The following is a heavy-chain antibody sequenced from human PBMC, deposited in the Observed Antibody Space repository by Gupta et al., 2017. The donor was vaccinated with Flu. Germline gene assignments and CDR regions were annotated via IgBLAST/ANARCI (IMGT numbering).Heavy chain of an antibody. D-gene: IGHD4-17*01. J-gene: IGHJ4*02. Sequence: QVTLRESGPVLVKPTETLTLTCTFSGFSLSNARVGVSWIRQPPGKALEWLAHIFSNADISYSTSLKSRLTISADTSKSRVILTMTNMDPVDTATYYCARIRDDYGDYVDSWGQGTLVTVSS. CDR1: GFSLSNARVG. CDR3: ARIRDDYGDYVDS. CDR2: IFSNADI. V-gene: IGHV2-26*01.